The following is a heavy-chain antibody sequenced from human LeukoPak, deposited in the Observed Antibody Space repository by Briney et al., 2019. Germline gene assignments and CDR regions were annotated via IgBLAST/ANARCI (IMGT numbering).Heavy chain of an antibody. CDR1: GYSFTTYW. Sequence: GESLKSSCKVSGYSFTTYWIGWVRQMSGKDLECMGIIYPVDSDTKYSPSFQGQVTISADKSISTVYLQWSSLKASDTAMYYCVRQGDAFDIWGQGTMVSVSS. CDR2: IYPVDSDT. CDR3: VRQGDAFDI. J-gene: IGHJ3*02. V-gene: IGHV5-51*01.